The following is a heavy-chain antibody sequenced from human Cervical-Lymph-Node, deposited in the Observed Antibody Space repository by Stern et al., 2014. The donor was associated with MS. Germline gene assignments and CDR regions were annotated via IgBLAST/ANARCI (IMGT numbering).Heavy chain of an antibody. Sequence: VQLVQSGSELKKPGASVKVFCKASGYTFSSYAMNWVRQAPGQGLEWLGWIHTNTGKPTYAQGFTGRFVFCFDTSVSTAYLQISSLKTGDTAVYYCARSQGDYHYWGQGTLVTVSA. CDR1: GYTFSSYA. V-gene: IGHV7-4-1*02. D-gene: IGHD4-17*01. J-gene: IGHJ4*02. CDR2: IHTNTGKP. CDR3: ARSQGDYHY.